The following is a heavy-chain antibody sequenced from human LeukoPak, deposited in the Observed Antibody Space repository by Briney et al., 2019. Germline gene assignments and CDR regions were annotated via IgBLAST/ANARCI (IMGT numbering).Heavy chain of an antibody. D-gene: IGHD5-18*01. V-gene: IGHV3-48*03. CDR1: GFTFTNYW. CDR2: ISSSGSTI. J-gene: IGHJ4*02. CDR3: ARGGTAMVLQRSFDY. Sequence: GGSLRLSCAASGFTFTNYWMSWVRQAPGRGLEWVSYISSSGSTIYYADSVKGRFTISRDNAKNSLYLQMNSLRAEDTAVYYCARGGTAMVLQRSFDYWGQGTLVTVSS.